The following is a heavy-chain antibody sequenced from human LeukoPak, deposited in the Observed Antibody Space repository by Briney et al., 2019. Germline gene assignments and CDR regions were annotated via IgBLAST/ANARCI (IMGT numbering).Heavy chain of an antibody. J-gene: IGHJ4*02. CDR3: TGRATTGGGGHDY. CDR2: IRNKANSYAT. Sequence: GGSLRLSCAASGFTFSGSAMHWVRQASGKGLEWVGRIRNKANSYATAYAASVRDRFTISRDDSKNTAYLQLNSLKTESTAAYYGTGRATTGGGGHDYWGQGTLVTVSS. CDR1: GFTFSGSA. V-gene: IGHV3-73*01. D-gene: IGHD4-17*01.